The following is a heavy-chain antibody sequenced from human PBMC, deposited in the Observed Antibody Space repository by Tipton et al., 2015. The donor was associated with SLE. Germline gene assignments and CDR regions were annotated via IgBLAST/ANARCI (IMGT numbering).Heavy chain of an antibody. CDR3: AKDRYCGGGTCFASYFDL. CDR1: GFTFSSYA. D-gene: IGHD2-21*01. CDR2: ISSRSSAI. V-gene: IGHV3-48*01. Sequence: GSLRLSCAASGFTFSSYAMNWVRQAPGKGLEWVSYISSRSSAIHYADSVRGRFTISRDNAKNSLYLQMNSLRAEDTAVYYCAKDRYCGGGTCFASYFDLWGQGTPVTVSS. J-gene: IGHJ4*02.